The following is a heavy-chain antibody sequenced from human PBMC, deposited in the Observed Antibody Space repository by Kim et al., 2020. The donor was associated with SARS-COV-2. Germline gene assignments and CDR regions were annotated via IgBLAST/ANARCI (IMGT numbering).Heavy chain of an antibody. Sequence: GGSLRLSCAASGFTFSSYGMHWVRQAPGKGLEWVAVIWYDGSNKYYADSVKGRFTISRDNSKNTLYLQMNSLRAEDTAVYYCARDGYSSGWYGSGYYYGMDVWGQGTTVTVSS. CDR2: IWYDGSNK. V-gene: IGHV3-33*01. CDR3: ARDGYSSGWYGSGYYYGMDV. CDR1: GFTFSSYG. D-gene: IGHD6-19*01. J-gene: IGHJ6*02.